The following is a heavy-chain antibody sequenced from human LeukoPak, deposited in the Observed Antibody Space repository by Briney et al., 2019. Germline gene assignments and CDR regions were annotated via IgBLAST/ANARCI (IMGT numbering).Heavy chain of an antibody. D-gene: IGHD3-22*01. CDR3: AKEVVYDSSGYSFYFDY. CDR1: GFTFSSYG. Sequence: GGSLRLSCAASGFTFSSYGMHWVRQAPGKGLEWVAVISYDGSNKYYADSVKGRFTISRDNSKNTLYLQMNSLRAEDTAVYCCAKEVVYDSSGYSFYFDYWGQGTLVTVSS. V-gene: IGHV3-30*18. CDR2: ISYDGSNK. J-gene: IGHJ4*02.